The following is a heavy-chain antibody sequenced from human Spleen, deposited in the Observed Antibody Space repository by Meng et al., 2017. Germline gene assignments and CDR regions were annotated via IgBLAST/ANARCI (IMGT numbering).Heavy chain of an antibody. Sequence: QVQLQQLAEGLLKPSETLSLTCVVSGGSFSDYYWSWIRQPPGKGLEWIGEINHSGSTNYNPSLESRATISVDTSQNNLSLKLSSVTAADSAVYYCARGPTTMAHDFDYWGQGTLVTVSS. CDR3: ARGPTTMAHDFDY. V-gene: IGHV4-34*01. CDR2: INHSGST. J-gene: IGHJ4*02. CDR1: GGSFSDYY. D-gene: IGHD4-11*01.